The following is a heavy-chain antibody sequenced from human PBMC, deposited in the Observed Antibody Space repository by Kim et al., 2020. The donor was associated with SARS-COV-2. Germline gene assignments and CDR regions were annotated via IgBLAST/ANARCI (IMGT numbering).Heavy chain of an antibody. Sequence: SETLSLTCTVSGGSISSSSYYWGWIRQPPGKGLEGIGSICYSGSTYYNPSLKSRVTISVDTSKNQFSLKLSSVTAADTAVYYCASRGGAVVAATPDYWGQGTLVTVSS. CDR1: GGSISSSSYY. CDR3: ASRGGAVVAATPDY. CDR2: ICYSGST. V-gene: IGHV4-39*07. D-gene: IGHD2-15*01. J-gene: IGHJ4*02.